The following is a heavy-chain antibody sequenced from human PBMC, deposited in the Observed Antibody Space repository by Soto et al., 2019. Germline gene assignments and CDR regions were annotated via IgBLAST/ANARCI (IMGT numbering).Heavy chain of an antibody. V-gene: IGHV3-9*01. Sequence: GGSLRLSCAASGFTFDDYAMHWVRQAPGKGLEWVSGISWNSGSIGYADPVKGRFTISRDNAKNSLYLQMNSLRAEDTALYYCAKDSSGWRFNWFDPWGQGTLVTVSS. CDR3: AKDSSGWRFNWFDP. CDR1: GFTFDDYA. J-gene: IGHJ5*02. CDR2: ISWNSGSI. D-gene: IGHD6-19*01.